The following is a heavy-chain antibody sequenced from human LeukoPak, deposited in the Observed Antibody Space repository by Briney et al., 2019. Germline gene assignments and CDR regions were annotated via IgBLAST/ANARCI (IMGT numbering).Heavy chain of an antibody. Sequence: PSETLSPTCTVSGGSISSSSYYWGWIRQPPGTGLEWIGSIYYSGSTYYNPSLKSRVTISVDTSKNQFSLKLSSVTAADTAVYYCARRQSTYCSSTSCYRRDVDYWGQGTLVTASS. CDR2: IYYSGST. D-gene: IGHD2-2*01. J-gene: IGHJ4*02. V-gene: IGHV4-39*01. CDR3: ARRQSTYCSSTSCYRRDVDY. CDR1: GGSISSSSYY.